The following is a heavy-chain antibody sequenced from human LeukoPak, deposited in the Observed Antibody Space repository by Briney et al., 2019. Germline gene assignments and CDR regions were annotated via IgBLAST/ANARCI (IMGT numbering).Heavy chain of an antibody. V-gene: IGHV4-4*07. CDR1: GGSISTDN. D-gene: IGHD3-10*01. Sequence: SETLSLTCTVSGGSISTDNWNWIRQPAGKGLEWIGRVYNSGNTNYNPSLKSRVTISVDTSKNQFSLKLSSVTAADTAVYYCARDVYGSGSYSDYWGQGTLVTVSS. CDR3: ARDVYGSGSYSDY. J-gene: IGHJ4*02. CDR2: VYNSGNT.